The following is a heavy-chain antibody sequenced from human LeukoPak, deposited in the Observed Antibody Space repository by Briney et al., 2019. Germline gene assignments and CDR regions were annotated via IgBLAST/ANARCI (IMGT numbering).Heavy chain of an antibody. CDR1: GFTFSSYA. CDR2: ISYDGSNK. D-gene: IGHD4-23*01. V-gene: IGHV3-30-3*02. J-gene: IGHJ4*02. Sequence: GGSLRLSCAASGFTFSSYAMHWVRQAPGKGLEWVAVISYDGSNKYYADSVKGRFTISRDNSKNTLYLQMNSLRAEETAVYYCAKHYGSNSMADYWGQGTLVTVSS. CDR3: AKHYGSNSMADY.